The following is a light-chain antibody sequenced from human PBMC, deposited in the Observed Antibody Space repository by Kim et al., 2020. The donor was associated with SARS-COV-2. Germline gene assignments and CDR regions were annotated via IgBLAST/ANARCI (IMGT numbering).Light chain of an antibody. V-gene: IGLV6-57*02. CDR3: QSYDSSNVV. CDR1: SGSIASNY. Sequence: GKTLTISCTGSSGSIASNYVQWYQQRPGSAPTPVIYEDNQRPSGVPDRFSGSIDSSSNSASLTISGLKTEDEADYYCQSYDSSNVVFGGGTQLTVL. J-gene: IGLJ2*01. CDR2: EDN.